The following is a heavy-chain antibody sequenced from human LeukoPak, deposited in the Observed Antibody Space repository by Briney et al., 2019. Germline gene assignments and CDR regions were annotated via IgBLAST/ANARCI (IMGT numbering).Heavy chain of an antibody. CDR1: GGSFSGYY. V-gene: IGHV4-34*01. CDR3: ARSFSRGWFDP. CDR2: INHSGST. J-gene: IGHJ5*02. Sequence: SETLSLTCAVYGGSFSGYYWSWIRQPPGKGLEWIGEINHSGSTNYNPSLKSRVTISVDTSKNQFSLKLSSVTAADTAVYYCARSFSRGWFDPWGQGTLVTVSS.